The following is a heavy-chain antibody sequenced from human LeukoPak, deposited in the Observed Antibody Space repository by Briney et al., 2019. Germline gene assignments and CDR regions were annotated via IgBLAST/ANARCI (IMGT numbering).Heavy chain of an antibody. CDR2: ISSSSSYI. D-gene: IGHD6-13*01. Sequence: GGSLRLSCAASGFTFSSYSMNWVRQAPGKGLEWVSSISSSSSYIYYADSVKGRFTVSRDNAKNSLYLQMNSLRAEDTAVYYCARVEAAAGLSGAYYYYGMDVWGQGTTVTVSS. J-gene: IGHJ6*02. V-gene: IGHV3-21*01. CDR3: ARVEAAAGLSGAYYYYGMDV. CDR1: GFTFSSYS.